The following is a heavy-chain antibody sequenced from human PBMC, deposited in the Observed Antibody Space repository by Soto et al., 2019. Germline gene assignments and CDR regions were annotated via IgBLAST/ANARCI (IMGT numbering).Heavy chain of an antibody. CDR3: ASHSGSSPEGRYSYGMDV. Sequence: QVQLVQSGAEVKKPGSSVKVSCKASGGTFSSYAISWVRQAPGQGLEWMGGLIPIFGTADYAQKFQGRVTIPEDESTSTAYMERSSLKAEDTAVYYCASHSGSSPEGRYSYGMDVWGQGATVTVSS. CDR2: LIPIFGTA. CDR1: GGTFSSYA. J-gene: IGHJ6*02. D-gene: IGHD1-26*01. V-gene: IGHV1-69*12.